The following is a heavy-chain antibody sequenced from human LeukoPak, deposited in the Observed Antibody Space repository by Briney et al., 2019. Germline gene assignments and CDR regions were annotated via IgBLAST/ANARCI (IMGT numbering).Heavy chain of an antibody. V-gene: IGHV4-34*01. CDR3: ARPNTRYCSSTSCYKIWFDP. J-gene: IGHJ5*02. CDR2: INHSGST. D-gene: IGHD2-2*02. CDR1: GGSFSGYY. Sequence: PSETLSLTRAVYGGSFSGYYWSWIRQPPGKGLEWIGEINHSGSTNYNPSLKSRVTISVDTSKNQFSLKLSSVTAADTAVYYCARPNTRYCSSTSCYKIWFDPWGQGTLVTVSS.